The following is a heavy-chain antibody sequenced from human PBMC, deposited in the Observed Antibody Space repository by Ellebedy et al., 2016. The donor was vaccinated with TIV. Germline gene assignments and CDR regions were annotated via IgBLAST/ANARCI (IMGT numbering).Heavy chain of an antibody. Sequence: MPSETLSLTCTVSGGSISSYYWSWIRQPPGKGLEWIGYIYYSGSTNYNPSLKSRVTISVDTSKNQFSLKLSSVTAADTAVYYCARSPYYGSGSFDYWGQGTLVTVSS. J-gene: IGHJ4*02. D-gene: IGHD3-10*01. CDR1: GGSISSYY. CDR3: ARSPYYGSGSFDY. V-gene: IGHV4-59*01. CDR2: IYYSGST.